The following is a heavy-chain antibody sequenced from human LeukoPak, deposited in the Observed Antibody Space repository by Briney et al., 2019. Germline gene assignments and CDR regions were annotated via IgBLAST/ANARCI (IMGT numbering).Heavy chain of an antibody. CDR3: ARVQAVGVPVAIDAYYSYGMDV. Sequence: SVKVSCKASGGTFSRNAISWVRQAPGQGLEWMGRFIPMVGVETYAQSFQGRVTITADRSTGTAYMELSSLRSEDTAVYYCARVQAVGVPVAIDAYYSYGMDVWGQGTAVTVSS. J-gene: IGHJ6*02. CDR1: GGTFSRNA. V-gene: IGHV1-69*04. D-gene: IGHD2-15*01. CDR2: FIPMVGVE.